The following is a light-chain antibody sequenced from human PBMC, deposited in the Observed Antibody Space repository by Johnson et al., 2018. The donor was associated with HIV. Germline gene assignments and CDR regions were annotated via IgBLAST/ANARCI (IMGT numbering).Light chain of an antibody. CDR3: AAWDDSLNVFYV. J-gene: IGLJ1*01. CDR1: SSNIGSNT. V-gene: IGLV1-44*01. CDR2: RNN. Sequence: QSALTQPPSASGTPGQRVTISCSGSSSNIGSNTVNWYQQLPGTAPKLLIYRNNQRPSGVPDRFSGSKSGTSASLAIRGLQAEDEADYYCAAWDDSLNVFYVFGTGTKVTVL.